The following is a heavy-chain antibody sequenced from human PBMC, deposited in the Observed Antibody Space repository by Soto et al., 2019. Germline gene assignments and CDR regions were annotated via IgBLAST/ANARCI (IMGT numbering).Heavy chain of an antibody. CDR3: ARDRTDSGYYTNWLDP. CDR2: IIPIFGTT. Sequence: SVKVSCKASGVTFGSDAITWVRQAPGQGLEWVGRIIPIFGTTNYAQNLQGRVTISADKSTLTSYMELHSLTSDDTALYYCARDRTDSGYYTNWLDPWGQGTQVTVSS. CDR1: GVTFGSDA. V-gene: IGHV1-69*06. D-gene: IGHD3-22*01. J-gene: IGHJ5*02.